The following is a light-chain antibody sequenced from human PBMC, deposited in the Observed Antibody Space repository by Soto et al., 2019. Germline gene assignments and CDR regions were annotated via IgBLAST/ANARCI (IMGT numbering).Light chain of an antibody. J-gene: IGKJ1*01. V-gene: IGKV1-5*03. CDR3: QHYNSYSEA. CDR2: KAS. Sequence: DIQMTQSASTLSGPLGDRVTITWRASQTISSWLAWYQQKTGKAPKLLIYKASTLKSGVPSRFSGSGYGTEFNLTISSLQPDDFATYYCQHYNSYSEAFGQGTKVDIK. CDR1: QTISSW.